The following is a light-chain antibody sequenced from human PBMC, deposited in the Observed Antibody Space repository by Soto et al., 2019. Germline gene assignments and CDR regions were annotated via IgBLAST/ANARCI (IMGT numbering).Light chain of an antibody. CDR3: QQYSNLIT. Sequence: DIQMTQSPSSLSASVGDRVTITCQASQDVSNYLNWYQQKRGKAPKLLIYDASNLETGVPSRFSGSGSGTYFSFTISSLQPEDFATYYCQQYSNLITFGQGTRLEIK. CDR1: QDVSNY. V-gene: IGKV1-33*01. CDR2: DAS. J-gene: IGKJ5*01.